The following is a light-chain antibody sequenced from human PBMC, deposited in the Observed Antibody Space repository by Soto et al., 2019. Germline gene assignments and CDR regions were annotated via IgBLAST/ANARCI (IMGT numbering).Light chain of an antibody. CDR3: LQHNTYPYT. CDR2: AAS. CDR1: QGISNL. V-gene: IGKV1-17*01. J-gene: IGKJ2*01. Sequence: DIQMTQSPSSLSASVGGRVTITCRASQGISNLLGWFQHKPGKAPKRLIYAASSLQGGVPSRFSGSGSGTEFTLTITGLQPEDFADYYCLQHNTYPYTFGHGTKLEIK.